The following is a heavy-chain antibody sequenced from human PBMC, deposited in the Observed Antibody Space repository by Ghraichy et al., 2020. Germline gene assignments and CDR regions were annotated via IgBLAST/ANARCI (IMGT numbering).Heavy chain of an antibody. CDR2: INHSGST. V-gene: IGHV4-34*01. CDR1: GGSFSGYY. Sequence: SETLSLTCAVYGGSFSGYYWSWIRQPPGKGLEWIGEINHSGSTNYNPSLKSRVTISVDTSKNQFSLKLSSVTAADTAVYYCARGRYSSRVNSWFDPWGQGTLVTVSS. D-gene: IGHD6-13*01. J-gene: IGHJ5*02. CDR3: ARGRYSSRVNSWFDP.